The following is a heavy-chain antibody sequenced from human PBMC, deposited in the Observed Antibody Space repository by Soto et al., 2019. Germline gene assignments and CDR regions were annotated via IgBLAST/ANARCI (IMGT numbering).Heavy chain of an antibody. CDR2: IYYSGST. V-gene: IGHV4-39*01. CDR1: GGSISSSSYY. CDR3: ASVLYGSGSYSGDDAFDI. D-gene: IGHD3-10*01. J-gene: IGHJ3*02. Sequence: SETLSLTCTVSGGSISSSSYYWGWIRQPPGKGLEWIGSIYYSGSTYYNPSLKSRVTISVDTSKNQFSLKLSSVTAADTAVYYCASVLYGSGSYSGDDAFDIWGQGTMVTVSS.